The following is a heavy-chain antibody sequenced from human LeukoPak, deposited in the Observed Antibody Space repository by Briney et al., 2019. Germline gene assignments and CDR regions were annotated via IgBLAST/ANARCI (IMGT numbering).Heavy chain of an antibody. CDR1: GGSFSGYY. CDR3: ARDTSRPTPAAIRDPPNFDY. Sequence: LETLSLTCAVYGGSFSGYYWSWIRQPPGKGLEWSGEINHSGSTNYNPSLKSRVTISVDTSKNQFSLKLSSVTAADTAVYYCARDTSRPTPAAIRDPPNFDYWGQGTLVTVSS. D-gene: IGHD2-2*01. J-gene: IGHJ4*02. V-gene: IGHV4-34*01. CDR2: INHSGST.